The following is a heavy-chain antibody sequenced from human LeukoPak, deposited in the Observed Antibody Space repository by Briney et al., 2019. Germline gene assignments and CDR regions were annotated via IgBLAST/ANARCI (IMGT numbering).Heavy chain of an antibody. D-gene: IGHD6-13*01. V-gene: IGHV4-39*01. Sequence: SETLSPTCTVSGGSISSSSYYWGWIRQPPGKGLEWIGSIYYSGSTYYNPSLKSRVTISVDTSKNQFSLKLSSVTAADTAVYYCARQPGIATYWGQGTLVTVSS. J-gene: IGHJ4*02. CDR2: IYYSGST. CDR1: GGSISSSSYY. CDR3: ARQPGIATY.